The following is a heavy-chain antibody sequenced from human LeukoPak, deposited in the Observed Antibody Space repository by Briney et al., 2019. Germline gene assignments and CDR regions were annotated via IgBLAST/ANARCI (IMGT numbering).Heavy chain of an antibody. CDR2: IIPMFGST. J-gene: IGHJ6*03. CDR3: ARVGRSRGALPNFYYYMDV. D-gene: IGHD1-26*01. CDR1: GDIFNSYS. Sequence: ASVKVSCKASGDIFNSYSVSWVRQAPGQGLEWMGGIIPMFGSTNYAQKFEGRVTITTDQSTTTVYMELTSLTSEGTAVYYCARVGRSRGALPNFYYYMDVWGKGTTVTVSS. V-gene: IGHV1-69*05.